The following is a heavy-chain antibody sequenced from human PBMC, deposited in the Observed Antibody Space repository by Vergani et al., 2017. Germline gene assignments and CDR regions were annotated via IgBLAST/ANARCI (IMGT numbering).Heavy chain of an antibody. J-gene: IGHJ3*02. CDR1: GGSFSGYY. V-gene: IGHV4-34*01. CDR2: INHSGST. Sequence: QVQLQQWGAGLLKPSETLSLTCAVYGGSFSGYYWSWIRQPPGKGLEWIGEINHSGSTNYNPSLKSRVTISVDTSKNQFSLKLSSVTAADTAVYYCARGVYYDILTGYFDAGYAFDIWGQGTMVTVSS. D-gene: IGHD3-9*01. CDR3: ARGVYYDILTGYFDAGYAFDI.